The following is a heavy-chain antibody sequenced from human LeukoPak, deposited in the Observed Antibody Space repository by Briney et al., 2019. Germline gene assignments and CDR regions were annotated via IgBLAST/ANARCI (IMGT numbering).Heavy chain of an antibody. Sequence: SETLSLTCTVSGGSISTYYWNWIRQSAGKGLEWIGRIYTSGSTNYNPSLKSRVTMSVDTSKNQFSLKLSSVTAADTAVYYCARDPFYGGNLYYFDYWGQGNLVTVSS. CDR1: GGSISTYY. J-gene: IGHJ4*02. CDR2: IYTSGST. V-gene: IGHV4-4*07. CDR3: ARDPFYGGNLYYFDY. D-gene: IGHD4-17*01.